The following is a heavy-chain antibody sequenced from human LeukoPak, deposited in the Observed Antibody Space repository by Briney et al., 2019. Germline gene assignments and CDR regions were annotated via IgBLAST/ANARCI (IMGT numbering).Heavy chain of an antibody. V-gene: IGHV4-59*01. CDR3: ASYGAARGYFDL. D-gene: IGHD3-10*01. J-gene: IGHJ2*01. CDR1: GGSISSYY. CDR2: IYYSGST. Sequence: SETLSLTCTVSGGSISSYYWSWIRQPPGKGLEWIGYIYYSGSTNYNPSLKSRVTISVDTSKNQFSLKLSSVAAADTAVYYCASYGAARGYFDLWGRGTLVTVSS.